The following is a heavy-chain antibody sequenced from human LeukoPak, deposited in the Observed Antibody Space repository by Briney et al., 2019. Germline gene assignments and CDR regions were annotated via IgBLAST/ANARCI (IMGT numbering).Heavy chain of an antibody. J-gene: IGHJ4*02. CDR1: GGSISSGSYY. D-gene: IGHD3-10*01. CDR2: IYRSGST. CDR3: ARDAWFGAGRTFAY. V-gene: IGHV4-61*09. Sequence: SETLSLTCTVSGGSISSGSYYWSWIRQPAGKRLEWIGHIYRSGSTNYNPSLKSRVTISVDTSKNQFSLKLSSVTAADTAVYYCARDAWFGAGRTFAYWGQGTLVTVSS.